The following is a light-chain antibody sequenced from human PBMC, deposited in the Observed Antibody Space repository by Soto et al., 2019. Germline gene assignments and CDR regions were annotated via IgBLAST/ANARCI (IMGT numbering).Light chain of an antibody. CDR3: QQYNNWPFS. J-gene: IGKJ5*01. V-gene: IGKV3-15*01. CDR1: QGVTTN. CDR2: DVS. Sequence: EIVMTQSPGTLSVSPGERATLSCRAGQGVTTNFAWYQQKSGQSPRLLIYDVSIRATGVPARFSGTGSETDFTLTIRGLQSEESAVYFCQQYNNWPFSFGQGTRLEIK.